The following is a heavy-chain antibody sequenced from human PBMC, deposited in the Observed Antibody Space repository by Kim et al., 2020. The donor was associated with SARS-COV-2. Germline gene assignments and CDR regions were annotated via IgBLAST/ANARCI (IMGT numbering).Heavy chain of an antibody. Sequence: SETLSLTCTVSGASLDSDDYYWGWLRQPPGKALEWIGSLSWRGRPYYNLSIKSRATISVDTSKSQFSLKLNSVTAADTAVYYCARHSRKWLIVWGRGALVTVS. V-gene: IGHV4-39*01. J-gene: IGHJ4*02. CDR1: GASLDSDDYY. CDR3: ARHSRKWLIV. D-gene: IGHD5-12*01. CDR2: LSWRGRP.